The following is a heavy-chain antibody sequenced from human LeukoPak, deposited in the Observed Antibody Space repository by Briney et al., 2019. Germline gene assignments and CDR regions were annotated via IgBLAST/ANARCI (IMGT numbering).Heavy chain of an antibody. CDR2: LSGSGITT. V-gene: IGHV3-23*01. CDR1: GFTFSNSA. J-gene: IGHJ4*01. D-gene: IGHD6-19*01. Sequence: GGSLRLSCAASGFTFSNSAMSWVRQAPGKGLEWVSTLSGSGITTYYADPVKGRFTISRDNSKNTLYLQMNSLRAEDTAVYYCAKGIYSSGLSYFDYWGHGTLVTVSS. CDR3: AKGIYSSGLSYFDY.